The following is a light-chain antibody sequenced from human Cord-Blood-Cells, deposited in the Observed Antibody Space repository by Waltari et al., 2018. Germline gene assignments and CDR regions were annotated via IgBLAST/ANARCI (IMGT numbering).Light chain of an antibody. Sequence: DIQMTQSPSTLSASVGDRVPITCRASQSISSWLAWYPQKPGKAPNRLIYDASSLESGVPSRFSGSGSGTEFTLTISSLQPDDFATYYCQQYNSYSPTFGQGTKVEIK. CDR3: QQYNSYSPT. J-gene: IGKJ1*01. CDR1: QSISSW. V-gene: IGKV1-5*01. CDR2: DAS.